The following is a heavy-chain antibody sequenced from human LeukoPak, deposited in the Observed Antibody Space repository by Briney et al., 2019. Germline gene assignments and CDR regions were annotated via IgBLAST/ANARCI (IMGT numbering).Heavy chain of an antibody. D-gene: IGHD4-17*01. CDR2: ISGGGDTT. CDR3: ARDYADYVGYFFFDY. V-gene: IGHV3-23*01. Sequence: PGGSLRLSCAASGFIFSSYAMSWVRQAPGKGLEWVSVISGGGDTTYYADSAKGRFTISRDNSQNTLYLQMNSLRAEDTAVYYCARDYADYVGYFFFDYWGQGTLVTVSS. J-gene: IGHJ4*02. CDR1: GFIFSSYA.